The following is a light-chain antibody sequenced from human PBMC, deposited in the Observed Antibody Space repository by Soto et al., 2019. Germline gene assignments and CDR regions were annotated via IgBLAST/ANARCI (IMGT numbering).Light chain of an antibody. CDR3: QQYNRSPCT. CDR2: YAS. J-gene: IGKJ1*01. CDR1: QSISNW. V-gene: IGKV1-5*01. Sequence: DIQMTQSPSTLSASVGDRVTITCRASQSISNWLAWYQQKPGKAPKLLIYYASSLASGVPTRFSGSGSGTEYTLTISSLQPVDFATYYCQQYNRSPCTFGQGTKVEIK.